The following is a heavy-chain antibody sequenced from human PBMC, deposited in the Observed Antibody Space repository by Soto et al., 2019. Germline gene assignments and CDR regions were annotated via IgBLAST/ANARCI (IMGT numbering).Heavy chain of an antibody. CDR2: ISSTSSFR. CDR3: ARGAPGRDGYNLDFQH. CDR1: GFTFSTYA. J-gene: IGHJ1*01. D-gene: IGHD5-12*01. Sequence: PGGSLRLSCAASGFTFSTYAMNWVRQAPGKGLEWVSSISSTSSFRYYADSVKGRFTISRDNAKNSLYLQMNSLRAQDTAVYYCARGAPGRDGYNLDFQHWGQGTLI. V-gene: IGHV3-21*01.